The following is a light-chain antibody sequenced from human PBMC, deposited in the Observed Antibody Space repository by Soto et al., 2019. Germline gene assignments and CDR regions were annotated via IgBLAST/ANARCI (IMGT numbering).Light chain of an antibody. CDR3: QQYHNWPIT. V-gene: IGKV3-15*01. CDR1: QSIGGS. CDR2: RAS. J-gene: IGKJ5*01. Sequence: ETVLMQSPATLSVSPGERAILSCRASQSIGGSVAWYQQRPGQAPRLLIYRASTRATDAPARFSGSGSGTEFTLTISSLQSEDMAVYSCQQYHNWPITFGQGTRLEIK.